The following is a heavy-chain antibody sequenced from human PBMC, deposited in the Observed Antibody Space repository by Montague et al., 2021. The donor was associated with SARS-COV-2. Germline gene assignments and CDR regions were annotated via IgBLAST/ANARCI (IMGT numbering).Heavy chain of an antibody. D-gene: IGHD5-18*01. J-gene: IGHJ4*02. CDR1: GFSLGTSGMC. V-gene: IGHV2-70*01. CDR3: ARMPDQVWLDY. Sequence: PALVKPTQTLTLTCTFSGFSLGTSGMCVSWIRQPPGKALEWLAVIDWDDDKSYSTSLKTRLTISKDTSKDQVVLTMTNMDPVDTATYYCARMPDQVWLDYWGQGILVTVSS. CDR2: IDWDDDK.